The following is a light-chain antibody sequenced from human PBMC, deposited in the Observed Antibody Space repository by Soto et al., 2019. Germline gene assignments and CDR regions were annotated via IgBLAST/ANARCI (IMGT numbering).Light chain of an antibody. J-gene: IGKJ2*01. CDR1: QSVSSN. Sequence: VMTQSPATLSVSPGERATLSCRASQSVSSNLAWYQQKPGQAPRLLFYCASTRATGIPARFSGSGSGTDFTLTISSLQSEDFAVYYCQQSNNWPYTFGQGTKLEIK. CDR2: CAS. V-gene: IGKV3-15*01. CDR3: QQSNNWPYT.